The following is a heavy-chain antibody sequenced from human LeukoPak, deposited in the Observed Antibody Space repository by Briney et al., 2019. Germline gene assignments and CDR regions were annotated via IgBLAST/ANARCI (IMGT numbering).Heavy chain of an antibody. Sequence: SETLSLTCTVSGGSISGYYWSWIRQPPGKGLEWIGFIYYSGSTKYNPSLKSRVTISVDTSTNQFSLKLTSVTAADTAVYYCARYGSGSYSDDHFQHWGQGTLVTVSS. CDR3: ARYGSGSYSDDHFQH. J-gene: IGHJ1*01. V-gene: IGHV4-59*08. D-gene: IGHD3-10*01. CDR2: IYYSGST. CDR1: GGSISGYY.